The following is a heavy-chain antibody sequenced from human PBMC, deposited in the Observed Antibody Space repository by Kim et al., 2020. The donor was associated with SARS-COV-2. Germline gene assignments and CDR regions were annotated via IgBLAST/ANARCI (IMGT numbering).Heavy chain of an antibody. J-gene: IGHJ4*02. D-gene: IGHD4-17*01. Sequence: YYADSVKGWFTISRDNSKNTLYLQMNSLRAEDTAVYYCAKSATVVTRVYWGQGTLVTVSS. CDR3: AKSATVVTRVY. V-gene: IGHV3-23*01.